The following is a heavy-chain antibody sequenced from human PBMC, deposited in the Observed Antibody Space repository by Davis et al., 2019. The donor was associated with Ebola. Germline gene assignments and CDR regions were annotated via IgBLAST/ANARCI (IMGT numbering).Heavy chain of an antibody. CDR3: ARGAMLGYCSSTSCSGYYYYMDV. D-gene: IGHD2-2*01. CDR2: ISSSSSYI. V-gene: IGHV3-21*01. CDR1: GFTFSSYS. Sequence: PGGSLRLSCAASGFTFSSYSMNWVRQAPGKGLEWVSSISSSSSYIYYADSVKGRFTISRDNAKNSLYLQMNSLRAEDTAVYYCARGAMLGYCSSTSCSGYYYYMDVWGKGTTVTVSS. J-gene: IGHJ6*03.